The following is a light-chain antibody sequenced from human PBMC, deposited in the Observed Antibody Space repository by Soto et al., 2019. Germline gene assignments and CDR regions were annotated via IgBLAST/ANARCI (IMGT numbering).Light chain of an antibody. J-gene: IGLJ3*02. V-gene: IGLV1-40*01. CDR2: GSN. CDR1: SSNIGAGND. Sequence: QSVLTQAPSVSGAPGQRVTIYCTGSSSNIGAGNDVHWYQQLPGTAPKLLIYGSNNRPSGVPDRFSVSKSDTSASQAITGLQAEDEAYYCCQSFDSDWSVVFGGGTKLTVL. CDR3: QSFDSDWSVV.